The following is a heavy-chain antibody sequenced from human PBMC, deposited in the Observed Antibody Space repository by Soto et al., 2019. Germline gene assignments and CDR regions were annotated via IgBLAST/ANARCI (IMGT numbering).Heavy chain of an antibody. CDR2: IYYSGST. CDR1: GGSISSGGYY. J-gene: IGHJ4*02. Sequence: SETLSLTCTVSGGSISSGGYYWSWIRQHPGKGLEWIGYIYYSGSTYYNPSLKSRVTISVDTSKNQFSLKLSSVTAADTAVYYCASGYDRYDSSGYSYWGQGTLVTVSS. V-gene: IGHV4-31*03. CDR3: ASGYDRYDSSGYSY. D-gene: IGHD3-22*01.